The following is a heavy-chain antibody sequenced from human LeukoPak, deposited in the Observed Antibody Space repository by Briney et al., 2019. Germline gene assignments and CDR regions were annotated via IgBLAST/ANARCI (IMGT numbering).Heavy chain of an antibody. CDR2: ISSSGSTI. CDR1: GFTFSSYE. V-gene: IGHV3-48*03. J-gene: IGHJ5*02. CDR3: ARGVSDYYDSRVNWFDP. Sequence: GGSLRLTCAASGFTFSSYEMNWVRQAPGKGLEWVSYISSSGSTIYYADSVKGRFTISRDNAKNSLYLQMNSLRAEDTAVYYCARGVSDYYDSRVNWFDPWGQGTLVTVSS. D-gene: IGHD3-22*01.